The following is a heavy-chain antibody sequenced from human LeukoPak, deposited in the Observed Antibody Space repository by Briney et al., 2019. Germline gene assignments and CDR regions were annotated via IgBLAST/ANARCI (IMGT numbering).Heavy chain of an antibody. V-gene: IGHV4-59*08. CDR2: FYSGST. J-gene: IGHJ4*02. CDR1: GGSISSYY. Sequence: SETLSLTCTVSGGSISSYYWSWIRQPPGKGLECIGYFYSGSTSYNVSLKRRVTISVDPSKNPVSLKLSSVTAADTAVYYCARSDCTSGVCYSFDFWGQGTLVSVSS. CDR3: ARSDCTSGVCYSFDF. D-gene: IGHD2-8*01.